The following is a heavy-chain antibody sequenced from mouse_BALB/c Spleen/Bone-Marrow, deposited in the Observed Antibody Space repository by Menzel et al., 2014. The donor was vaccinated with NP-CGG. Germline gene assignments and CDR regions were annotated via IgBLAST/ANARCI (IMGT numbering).Heavy chain of an antibody. J-gene: IGHJ4*01. Sequence: EVKLVESGAELVKPGASVKLSCTASGFNIXDTYMHWVKQRPEQGLEWIGRIDPANGNTKYDPKFQGKATITAGTSSNTAYLQLSSLTSEDTAVYYCARWEYYAMDYWGQGTSVTVSS. CDR3: ARWEYYAMDY. CDR2: IDPANGNT. V-gene: IGHV14-3*02. D-gene: IGHD4-1*01. CDR1: GFNIXDTY.